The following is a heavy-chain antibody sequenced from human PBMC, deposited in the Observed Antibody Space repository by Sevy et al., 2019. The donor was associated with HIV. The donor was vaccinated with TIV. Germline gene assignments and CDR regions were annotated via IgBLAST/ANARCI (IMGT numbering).Heavy chain of an antibody. CDR1: GSTFSDDY. J-gene: IGHJ5*02. D-gene: IGHD3-22*01. V-gene: IGHV1-2*02. CDR3: VTSANVDSSWLDP. Sequence: ASVKVSCKTSGSTFSDDYVHWVRRAPGAGLEWLGWINSAGANFAEIFQDRLSMTRDASISTAYMELRSLRSDDTATYYCVTSANVDSSWLDPWGQGTLVTVSS. CDR2: INSAGA.